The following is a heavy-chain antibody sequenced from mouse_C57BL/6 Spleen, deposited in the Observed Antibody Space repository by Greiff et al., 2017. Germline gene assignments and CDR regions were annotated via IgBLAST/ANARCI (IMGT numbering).Heavy chain of an antibody. V-gene: IGHV1-82*01. D-gene: IGHD1-1*01. CDR3: ARGKITTVAFDY. Sequence: QVQLQQSGPELVKPGASVKISCKASGYAFSSSWMNWVKQRPGKGLEWIGRIYPGDGDTNYNGKFKGKATLTADKSSSTAYMQLSSLTSDDSAVYFCARGKITTVAFDYWGQGTTLTVSS. CDR2: IYPGDGDT. J-gene: IGHJ2*01. CDR1: GYAFSSSW.